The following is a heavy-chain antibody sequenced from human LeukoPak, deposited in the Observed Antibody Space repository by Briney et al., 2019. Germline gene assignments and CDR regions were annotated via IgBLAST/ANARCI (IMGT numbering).Heavy chain of an antibody. Sequence: SETLSLTCTVSGGSISSTNYYWGWIRQPPGKGLEWIGSVSYSGSTYYNPSLKSRITISEDTSKNRFSLKLSSVTAADTAVYFCARGYEEYCAYDVWGQGILVTVSS. CDR3: ARGYEEYCAYDV. D-gene: IGHD5-12*01. J-gene: IGHJ4*02. CDR2: VSYSGST. V-gene: IGHV4-39*07. CDR1: GGSISSTNYY.